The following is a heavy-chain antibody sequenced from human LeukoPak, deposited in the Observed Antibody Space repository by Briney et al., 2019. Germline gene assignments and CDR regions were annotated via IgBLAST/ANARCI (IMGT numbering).Heavy chain of an antibody. CDR1: GGSITSNGYY. CDR3: ARVPWGYCSSTSCPPWNEDNWFDP. V-gene: IGHV4-30-2*01. CDR2: IYHSGSI. J-gene: IGHJ5*02. Sequence: SETLSLTCTVSGGSITSNGYYWGWIRQPPGKGLEWIGYIYHSGSIYYNPSLKSRVTISVDRSKNQFSLKLSSVTAADTAVYYCARVPWGYCSSTSCPPWNEDNWFDPWGQGTLVTVSS. D-gene: IGHD2-2*01.